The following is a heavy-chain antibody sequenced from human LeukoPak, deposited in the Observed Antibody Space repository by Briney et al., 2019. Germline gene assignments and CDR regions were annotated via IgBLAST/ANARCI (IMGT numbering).Heavy chain of an antibody. CDR1: GYTFTSYY. CDR2: INPSGGST. CDR3: ARESQTLPLFDY. Sequence: ASVKVSCKASGYTFTSYYMHWVRQAPGQGLEWMGIINPSGGSTGYAQKFQGRVTMTRDTSTSTVYMELSSLRSEDTAVYYCARESQTLPLFDYWGQGTLVTVSS. V-gene: IGHV1-46*01. J-gene: IGHJ4*02.